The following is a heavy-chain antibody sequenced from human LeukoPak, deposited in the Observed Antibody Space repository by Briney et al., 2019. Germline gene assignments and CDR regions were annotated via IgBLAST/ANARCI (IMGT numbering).Heavy chain of an antibody. J-gene: IGHJ4*02. CDR2: ISGSGGSA. CDR1: GFTSSSYA. V-gene: IGHV3-23*01. CDR3: AKAVAPDVDIAAMDY. D-gene: IGHD5-12*01. Sequence: GGSLRLSCAASGFTSSSYAMSWVRQAPGKGLEWVSAISGSGGSAYYADSVKGRFTISRDNSNNTLYLQMNSLRAEDTAVYYCAKAVAPDVDIAAMDYWGQGTLVTVSS.